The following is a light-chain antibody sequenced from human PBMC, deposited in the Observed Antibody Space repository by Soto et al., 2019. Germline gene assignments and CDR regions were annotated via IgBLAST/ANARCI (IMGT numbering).Light chain of an antibody. CDR3: QQHNNWPGT. CDR2: GAS. CDR1: QSVSSN. V-gene: IGKV3-15*01. J-gene: IGKJ1*01. Sequence: EIVMTQSPATLSVSPGERATLSCRASQSVSSNLAGYQQKTGEDPRLLIYGASTRAASSPARFSGSGSGTAFTLPISSRQYAEYAVEYCQQHNNWPGTFGQGTKVDIK.